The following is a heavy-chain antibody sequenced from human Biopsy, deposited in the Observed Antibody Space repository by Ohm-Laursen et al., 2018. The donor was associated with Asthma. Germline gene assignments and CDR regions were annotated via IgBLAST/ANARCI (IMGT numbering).Heavy chain of an antibody. D-gene: IGHD3-10*01. V-gene: IGHV1-18*01. Sequence: GASVKASCKTSGYTFNSAGITWVRQAPGQGLEWMGWISVYNGNTKVAQKLQDRVTMITDTSRSTAYMELRSLRSDDTAVYFCARAVDYSHYYGIDVWGQGTTVTVS. CDR1: GYTFNSAG. CDR3: ARAVDYSHYYGIDV. CDR2: ISVYNGNT. J-gene: IGHJ6*02.